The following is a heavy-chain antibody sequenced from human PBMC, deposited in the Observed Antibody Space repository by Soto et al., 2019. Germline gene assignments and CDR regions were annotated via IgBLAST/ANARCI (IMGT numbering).Heavy chain of an antibody. CDR3: ARGNVVAIDY. D-gene: IGHD2-21*01. Sequence: TRSVPFCVASDSSSSGGPSWSSIRQPPAKGLEWSGYIYHSGSTYYNPSLKSRVTISVDRSKNQFSLKLRSVTAADTAVYYCARGNVVAIDYWGQGTLVTVSS. J-gene: IGHJ4*02. CDR2: IYHSGST. V-gene: IGHV4-30-2*01. CDR1: SDSSSSGGPS.